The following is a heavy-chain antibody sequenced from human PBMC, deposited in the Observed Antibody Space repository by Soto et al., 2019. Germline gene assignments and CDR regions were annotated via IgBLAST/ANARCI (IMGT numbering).Heavy chain of an antibody. CDR1: GGTFGSYT. CDR3: ARYSSGWHAIDI. Sequence: GASVKVSCKASGGTFGSYTISWVRQAPGQGLEWMGRIIPILGIANYAQKFQGRVTITADKSTSTAYMELSSLRSEDTAVYYCARYSSGWHAIDIWGQGKMVTGSS. J-gene: IGHJ3*02. V-gene: IGHV1-69*02. CDR2: IIPILGIA. D-gene: IGHD6-19*01.